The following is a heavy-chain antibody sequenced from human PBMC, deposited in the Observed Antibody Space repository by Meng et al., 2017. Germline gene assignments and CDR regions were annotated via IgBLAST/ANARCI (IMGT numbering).Heavy chain of an antibody. CDR3: ARDGWGLLPRWYFDL. D-gene: IGHD1-26*01. V-gene: IGHV1-18*01. J-gene: IGHJ2*01. CDR2: ISAYNGNT. Sequence: ASVKVSCKASGYTFTSYGISWVRQAPGQGLEWMGWISAYNGNTNYAQKLQGRVTMTTDTSTSTAYMELRSLRSDDTAVYYCARDGWGLLPRWYFDLWGRGTLVTVSS. CDR1: GYTFTSYG.